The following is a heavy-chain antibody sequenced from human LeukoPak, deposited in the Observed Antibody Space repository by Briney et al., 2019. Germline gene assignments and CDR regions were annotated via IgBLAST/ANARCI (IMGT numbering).Heavy chain of an antibody. CDR3: ARGFCGSISCNWFDP. CDR1: GFTVTNDY. D-gene: IGHD2-2*01. V-gene: IGHV3-66*02. Sequence: GGSLRLSCAASGFTVTNDYMNWVRQAPGKGLEWVSVIYADGSTYYGDSVKGRFTISRDDSKNTVYLQMTSLRPEDTAMYYCARGFCGSISCNWFDPWGQGTLVTVSS. J-gene: IGHJ5*02. CDR2: IYADGST.